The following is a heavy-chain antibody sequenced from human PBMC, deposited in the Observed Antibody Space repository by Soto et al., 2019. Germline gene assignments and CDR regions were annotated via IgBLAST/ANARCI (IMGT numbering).Heavy chain of an antibody. J-gene: IGHJ6*02. CDR2: IWYDGSNK. CDR1: EFTFSNYG. V-gene: IGHV3-33*01. Sequence: QVQLVESGGGVVQPGRSLRLSCEASEFTFSNYGMHWVRQAPGKGLEWVAVIWYDGSNKYYADSVKGRFTISRDNSKNTLYLQMTSLRAEDTALYYCAREIGYSRSSGFHYGMDLWGQGTTVTVSS. CDR3: AREIGYSRSSGFHYGMDL. D-gene: IGHD6-6*01.